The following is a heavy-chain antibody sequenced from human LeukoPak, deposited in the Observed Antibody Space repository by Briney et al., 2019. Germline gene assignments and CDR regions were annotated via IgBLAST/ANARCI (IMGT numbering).Heavy chain of an antibody. V-gene: IGHV1-69*13. CDR2: IIPIFGTA. D-gene: IGHD3-16*01. CDR3: ARESHRLYDYVWGSYESKHY. J-gene: IGHJ4*02. Sequence: ASVKVSCKASGGTFSSYAISWVRQAPGQGLEWMGGIIPIFGTANYAQKFQGRVTITADESTSTAYMELSSLRSEDTAVYYCARESHRLYDYVWGSYESKHYWGQGTLVTVSS. CDR1: GGTFSSYA.